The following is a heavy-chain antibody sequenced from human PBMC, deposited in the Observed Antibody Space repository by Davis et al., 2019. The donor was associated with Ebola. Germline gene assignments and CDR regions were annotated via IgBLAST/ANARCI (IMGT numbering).Heavy chain of an antibody. Sequence: AASVTVSCKASGYTFTSYAMNWVRLAPGQGLEWMGWINTNTGNPTYAQGFTGRFVFSWDTSVSTAYLQISSLKAEDTAVYYCARDRGLYYYYGRDVWGQGTTVTVSS. D-gene: IGHD3-10*01. CDR2: INTNTGNP. CDR1: GYTFTSYA. V-gene: IGHV7-4-1*02. CDR3: ARDRGLYYYYGRDV. J-gene: IGHJ6*02.